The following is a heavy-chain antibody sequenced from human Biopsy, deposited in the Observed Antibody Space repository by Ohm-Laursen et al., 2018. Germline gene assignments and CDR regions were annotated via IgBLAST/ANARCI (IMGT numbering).Heavy chain of an antibody. J-gene: IGHJ4*02. CDR2: IRDSGDSA. D-gene: IGHD2-21*01. V-gene: IGHV3-23*01. CDR1: GFTFSSHA. CDR3: TNYYCGGITCLMSF. Sequence: SLRLSCAATGFTFSSHAMAWVRQAPGKGLEWVSGIRDSGDSAYYADSVKGRFTISRDNSRNTLYLQMNSLRAEDTAVYFCTNYYCGGITCLMSFWGQGTLVTVSS.